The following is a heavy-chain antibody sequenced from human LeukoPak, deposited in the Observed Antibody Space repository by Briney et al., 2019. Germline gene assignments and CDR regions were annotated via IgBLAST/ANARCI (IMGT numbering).Heavy chain of an antibody. Sequence: PSETLSLTCIVSGGSIRNYYWSWIRQPAGKGLEWIGRIHTSGSTNYSPSLKSRLTMSVDMSKNQFSLKLNSVTAADTAVYYCARDQGSGWYDYWGQGTLVTVSS. J-gene: IGHJ4*02. V-gene: IGHV4-4*07. CDR3: ARDQGSGWYDY. CDR1: GGSIRNYY. D-gene: IGHD6-19*01. CDR2: IHTSGST.